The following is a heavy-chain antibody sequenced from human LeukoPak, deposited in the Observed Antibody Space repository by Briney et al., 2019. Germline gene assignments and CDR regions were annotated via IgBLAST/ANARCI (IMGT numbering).Heavy chain of an antibody. CDR1: GGSISSSSYY. V-gene: IGHV4-39*01. Sequence: SETLSLTCTVSGGSISSSSYYWGWIRQPPGKGLEWIGSIYYSGSTYYNPSLKSRVTISVDTSKKQFSLKLSSVTAADTAVYYCARLYRWSGYSYMDVWGKGTTVTVSS. CDR3: ARLYRWSGYSYMDV. CDR2: IYYSGST. J-gene: IGHJ6*03. D-gene: IGHD3-3*01.